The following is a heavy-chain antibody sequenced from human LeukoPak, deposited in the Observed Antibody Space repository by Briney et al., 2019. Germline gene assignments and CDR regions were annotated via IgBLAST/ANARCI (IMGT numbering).Heavy chain of an antibody. CDR2: IYHSGST. Sequence: SETLSLTCTVSGYSISSGYYWGWIRQPPGQGLEWIGSIYHSGSTYYNPSLKSRVTISVDTSKNQFSLKLRSVTAADTAVYYCARARRWNAAVEGWWFDPWGQGTLVTVSS. V-gene: IGHV4-38-2*02. CDR3: ARARRWNAAVEGWWFDP. CDR1: GYSISSGYY. J-gene: IGHJ5*02. D-gene: IGHD1-1*01.